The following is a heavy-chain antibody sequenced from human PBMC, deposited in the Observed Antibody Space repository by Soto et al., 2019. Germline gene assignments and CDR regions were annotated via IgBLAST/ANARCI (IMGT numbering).Heavy chain of an antibody. CDR3: ARIGVSSGHESPDFDS. Sequence: ASVKVSCKASGCTFTSYDINWVRQATGQGLEWMGWMNPNSGNTGYAQKFQGRVTMTRNTSISTAYMELSSLRSEDTAVYYCARIGVSSGHESPDFDSWGQGTLVTVSS. CDR1: GCTFTSYD. J-gene: IGHJ4*02. V-gene: IGHV1-8*01. D-gene: IGHD3-16*01. CDR2: MNPNSGNT.